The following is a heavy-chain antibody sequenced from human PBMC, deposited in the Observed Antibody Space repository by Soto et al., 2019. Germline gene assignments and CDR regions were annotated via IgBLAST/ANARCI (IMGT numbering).Heavy chain of an antibody. D-gene: IGHD3-22*01. V-gene: IGHV3-23*01. J-gene: IGHJ6*02. CDR3: AKDLSVAADSYYYGMDV. Sequence: GGTLSLTCAASGGTFSGYAISWVRQAPGKGLEWISAISGSGGSTYYAASVKGRFTISRDNSKNKLYLKMNSLRAEDTAVYYCAKDLSVAADSYYYGMDVWGQGTPVTVSS. CDR2: ISGSGGST. CDR1: GGTFSGYA.